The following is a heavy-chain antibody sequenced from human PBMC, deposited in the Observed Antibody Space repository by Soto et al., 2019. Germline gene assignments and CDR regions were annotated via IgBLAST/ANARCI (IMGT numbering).Heavy chain of an antibody. Sequence: AAGFIFTNFWRHWVRQVPGKGLVWVSRIDTSGGSTSYADSVKGRFTISRDNAKNTVSLQMNSLRAEDTGVYYCAKDSWYFDLWSQGSLVTVSS. CDR3: AKDSWYFDL. J-gene: IGHJ4*02. CDR2: IDTSGGST. CDR1: GFIFTNFW. V-gene: IGHV3-74*01. D-gene: IGHD6-13*01.